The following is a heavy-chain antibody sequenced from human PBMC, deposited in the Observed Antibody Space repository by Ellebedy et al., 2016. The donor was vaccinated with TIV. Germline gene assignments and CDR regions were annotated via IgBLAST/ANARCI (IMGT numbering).Heavy chain of an antibody. Sequence: GESLKISCAASGFTFSSYGMHWVRQAPGKGLEWVAVIWYDGSNKYYADSVKGRFTISRDNSKNTLYLQMNSLRAEDTAVYYCASSRGYRHYFDYWGQGTLVTVSS. V-gene: IGHV3-33*01. CDR2: IWYDGSNK. D-gene: IGHD5-18*01. CDR3: ASSRGYRHYFDY. J-gene: IGHJ4*02. CDR1: GFTFSSYG.